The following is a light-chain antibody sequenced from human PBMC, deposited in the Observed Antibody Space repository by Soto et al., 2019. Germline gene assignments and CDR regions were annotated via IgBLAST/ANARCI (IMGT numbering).Light chain of an antibody. V-gene: IGKV3-15*01. CDR1: QSVYRN. CDR3: QQSYNSPLT. CDR2: GAS. Sequence: EIGVTQSPATLSVSPGDRATLSCRASQSVYRNLAWYQQKPGQAPRLLIYGASTRATGIPARFSGSGSGTEFTLTSSDLQPEDFASYYCQQSYNSPLTFGGGTKVDIK. J-gene: IGKJ4*01.